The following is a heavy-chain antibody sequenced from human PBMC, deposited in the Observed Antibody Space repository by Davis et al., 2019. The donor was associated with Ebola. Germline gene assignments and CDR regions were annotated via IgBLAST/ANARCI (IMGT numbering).Heavy chain of an antibody. CDR3: ARDTFGP. V-gene: IGHV3-7*01. J-gene: IGHJ5*02. Sequence: GESLKISCAASGFTFSSYWMSWVRQAPGKGLEWVANIKQDGSENYYVDSVKGRFTISRDNAKNSLYLQMHSLRAEDTAVYYCARDTFGPWGQGTLVTVSS. CDR2: IKQDGSEN. CDR1: GFTFSSYW.